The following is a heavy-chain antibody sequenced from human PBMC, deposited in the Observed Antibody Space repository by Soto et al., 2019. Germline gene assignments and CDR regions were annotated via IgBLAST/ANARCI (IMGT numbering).Heavy chain of an antibody. V-gene: IGHV3-23*01. CDR3: ARVRVRLRWSAWVY. CDR2: ISDGGST. D-gene: IGHD4-17*01. CDR1: GFTFSSYA. Sequence: PGGSLRLSCEASGFTFSSYAMSWVRQAPGKGLEWVSTISDGGSTYYADSVKGRFSISRDNSKNTLYLQMNSLRAEDTAVYYCARVRVRLRWSAWVYWGQGTPVTVSS. J-gene: IGHJ4*02.